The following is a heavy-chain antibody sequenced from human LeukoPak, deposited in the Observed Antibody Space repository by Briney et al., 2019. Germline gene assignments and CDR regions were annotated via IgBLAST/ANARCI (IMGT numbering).Heavy chain of an antibody. Sequence: PSETLSLTCGVSGGSISTTNWWTWVRQPPGKGLEWIGEVHLDGRTNYNPSLESRLTMSVDLSENHISLKLTSVTAADTAVYYCAREGGFYRPLDYSGQGTLVTVSS. CDR1: GGSISTTNW. J-gene: IGHJ4*02. V-gene: IGHV4-4*02. CDR3: AREGGFYRPLDY. CDR2: VHLDGRT. D-gene: IGHD3-3*01.